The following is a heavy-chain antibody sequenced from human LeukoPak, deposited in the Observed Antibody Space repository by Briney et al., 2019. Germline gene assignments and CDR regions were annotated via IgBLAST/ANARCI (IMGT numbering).Heavy chain of an antibody. D-gene: IGHD2-2*01. CDR2: IIPIFGTA. J-gene: IGHJ4*02. Sequence: GASVKVSCKASGGTFSSYAISWVRQAPGQGLEWMGGIIPIFGTANYAQKFQGRVTITADESTSTAYMELSSLRSEDTAVYYCASSKRDVYCSSTSCYSSFDYWGQGTLVTVSS. V-gene: IGHV1-69*13. CDR1: GGTFSSYA. CDR3: ASSKRDVYCSSTSCYSSFDY.